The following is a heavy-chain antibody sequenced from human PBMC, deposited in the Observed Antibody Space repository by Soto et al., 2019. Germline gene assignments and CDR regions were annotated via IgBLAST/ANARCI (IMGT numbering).Heavy chain of an antibody. Sequence: PGGSLRLSCAASGFTFSSYGMHWVRQAPGKGLEWVAVISYDGSNKYYADSVKGRFTISRDNSKNTLYLQMNSLRAEDTAVYYCAKALQPHAFDIWGQGTMVTVSS. CDR2: ISYDGSNK. V-gene: IGHV3-30*18. CDR1: GFTFSSYG. J-gene: IGHJ3*02. CDR3: AKALQPHAFDI.